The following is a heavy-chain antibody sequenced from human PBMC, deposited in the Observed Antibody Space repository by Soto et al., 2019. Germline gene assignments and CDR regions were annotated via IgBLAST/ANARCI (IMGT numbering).Heavy chain of an antibody. D-gene: IGHD2-15*01. J-gene: IGHJ6*03. Sequence: SVKVSCKASGGTFSSYAISWVRQAPGQGLEWMGGIIPIFGTANYAQKFQGRVTITADESTSTAYMELSSVTAADTAVYYCARGVTSLLPNYYMDVWGKRTTVIVSS. CDR1: GGTFSSYA. CDR3: ARGVTSLLPNYYMDV. CDR2: IIPIFGTA. V-gene: IGHV1-69*13.